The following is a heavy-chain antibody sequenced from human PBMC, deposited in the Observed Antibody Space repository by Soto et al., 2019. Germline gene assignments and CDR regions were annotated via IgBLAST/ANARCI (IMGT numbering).Heavy chain of an antibody. CDR2: IYYSGSN. CDR1: GGSISSGDYY. J-gene: IGHJ4*02. Sequence: QVQLQESGPGLVKPSQTLSLTCTVSGGSISSGDYYWSWIRQPPGLGLEWIGYIYYSGSNYYNPSLKSRVTISVDTSENQFALKLRSVTAADTAVYYCARGYYYDSSGYYGYWGQGTLVTVSA. D-gene: IGHD3-22*01. V-gene: IGHV4-30-4*01. CDR3: ARGYYYDSSGYYGY.